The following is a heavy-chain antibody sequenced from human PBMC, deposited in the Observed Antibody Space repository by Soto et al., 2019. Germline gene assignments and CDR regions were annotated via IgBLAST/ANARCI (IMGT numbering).Heavy chain of an antibody. Sequence: QVQLVQSGAEVKKPGSSVKVSCKASGGTFSSYAISWVRQAPGQGLEWRGGIIPIFGTANYAQKFQGRVTITEDKSTSTAYMELSSLRSEDTAVYYCARVAGGGGYRWFDPWGQGTLVTVSS. D-gene: IGHD3-22*01. J-gene: IGHJ5*02. CDR1: GGTFSSYA. CDR2: IIPIFGTA. V-gene: IGHV1-69*06. CDR3: ARVAGGGGYRWFDP.